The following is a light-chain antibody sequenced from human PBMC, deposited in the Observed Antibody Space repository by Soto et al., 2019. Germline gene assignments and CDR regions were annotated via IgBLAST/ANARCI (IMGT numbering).Light chain of an antibody. J-gene: IGKJ4*01. CDR1: QTVSSY. CDR2: DAS. Sequence: EIVLTQSPATLSLSPGDRATLSCRASQTVSSYLAWYHQKRGQAPRLLIYDASSRATGIPARFSGSGSGTDFTLTITSLEPEDFAVYYCQQRSDWPSTFGGGTKVEIK. CDR3: QQRSDWPST. V-gene: IGKV3-11*01.